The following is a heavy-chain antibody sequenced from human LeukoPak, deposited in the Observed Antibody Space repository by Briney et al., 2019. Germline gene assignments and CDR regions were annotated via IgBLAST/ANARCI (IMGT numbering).Heavy chain of an antibody. D-gene: IGHD6-19*01. V-gene: IGHV3-21*04. CDR3: AKTGDSSGWYNWFDP. J-gene: IGHJ5*02. CDR2: ITSSGSYI. Sequence: GGSLRLSCAASGFTLNFYSTSWVRQAPGKGLEWVSSITSSGSYIYYADSVKGRFTISRDNAKNSLFLQMNSLRAEDTAVYYCAKTGDSSGWYNWFDPWGQGTLVTVSS. CDR1: GFTLNFYS.